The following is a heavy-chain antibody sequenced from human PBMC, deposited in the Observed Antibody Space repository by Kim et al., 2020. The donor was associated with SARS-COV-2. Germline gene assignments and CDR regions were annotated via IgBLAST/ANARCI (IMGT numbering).Heavy chain of an antibody. Sequence: GGSLRLSCVASGFSFSSYEMNWVRQAPGKGLEWVSYISSGGTTKYYADSVKGRITISRDNAKNSLYLEMNSLRAEDTAVYYCARGPTFTLIVVFDPKKYYCGRDVWGKGPAVAVSS. CDR1: GFSFSSYE. J-gene: IGHJ6*04. CDR2: ISSGGTTK. V-gene: IGHV3-48*03. D-gene: IGHD3-22*01. CDR3: ARGPTFTLIVVFDPKKYYCGRDV.